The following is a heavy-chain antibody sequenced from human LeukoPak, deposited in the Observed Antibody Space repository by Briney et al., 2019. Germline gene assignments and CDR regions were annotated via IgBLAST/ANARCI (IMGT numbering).Heavy chain of an antibody. D-gene: IGHD5-24*01. V-gene: IGHV3-48*01. CDR3: ARVIGEMATIAFDY. J-gene: IGHJ4*02. CDR2: ISSSSGAI. CDR1: GFTFSSYS. Sequence: GGSLRLSCAASGFTFSSYSMNWVRQAPGKGLEWVSYISSSSGAIYYADSVKGRFTISRDNAKNSLYLQMNSLRAEDTAVYYCARVIGEMATIAFDYWGQGTLVTVSS.